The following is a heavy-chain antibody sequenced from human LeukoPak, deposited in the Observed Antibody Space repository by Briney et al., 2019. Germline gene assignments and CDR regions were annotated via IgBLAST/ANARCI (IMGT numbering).Heavy chain of an antibody. J-gene: IGHJ4*02. Sequence: PSETLSLTCAVSGYSISSGYYWGWIRQPPGKGLEWIGSIYHSGSTYYNPSLKSRVTISVDTSKNQFSLKLSSVTAADTAVYYCARERVAAAGTKGADYWGQGTLVTASS. CDR1: GYSISSGYY. V-gene: IGHV4-38-2*02. CDR2: IYHSGST. D-gene: IGHD6-13*01. CDR3: ARERVAAAGTKGADY.